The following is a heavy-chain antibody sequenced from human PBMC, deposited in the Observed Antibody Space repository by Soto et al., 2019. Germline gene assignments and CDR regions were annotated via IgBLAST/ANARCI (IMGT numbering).Heavy chain of an antibody. CDR3: ARAPSWYIFDY. J-gene: IGHJ4*02. V-gene: IGHV1-3*01. CDR2: INAANGNT. Sequence: ASVKVSCKASGYTFSTYATHWVRQAPGQRLEWMGWINAANGNTKYSQKFQGRVTITRDTSASTAYMELSSLRSEDTAVYYCARAPSWYIFDYSGQGTLVIVSS. CDR1: GYTFSTYA. D-gene: IGHD2-2*02.